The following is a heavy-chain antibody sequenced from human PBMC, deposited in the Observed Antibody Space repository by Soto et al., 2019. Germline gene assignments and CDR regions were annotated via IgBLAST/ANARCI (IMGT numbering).Heavy chain of an antibody. D-gene: IGHD2-15*01. Sequence: SETLSLTCAVYGGSFSGYYWSWIRQPPGKGLEWIGEINHSGSTNYNPSLKSRVTISVDTSKNQFSLKLSSVTAADTAVYYCAREGYCSGGSCYRNWFDPWGQGTLVTVSS. CDR3: AREGYCSGGSCYRNWFDP. J-gene: IGHJ5*02. CDR1: GGSFSGYY. CDR2: INHSGST. V-gene: IGHV4-34*01.